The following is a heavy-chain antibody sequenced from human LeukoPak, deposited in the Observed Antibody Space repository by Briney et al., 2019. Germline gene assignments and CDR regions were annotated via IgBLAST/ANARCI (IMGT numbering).Heavy chain of an antibody. CDR1: GLTFSSYW. CDR2: IKEDGSEK. V-gene: IGHV3-7*05. Sequence: GGSLRLSCAASGLTFSSYWMSWVRQAPGKGLEWVANIKEDGSEKNYVDSVKGRFTISRDNAKNSLYLQMNSLRAEDTAVYYCARGGGRHVEYWGQGNLVTVSS. D-gene: IGHD2/OR15-2a*01. J-gene: IGHJ4*02. CDR3: ARGGGRHVEY.